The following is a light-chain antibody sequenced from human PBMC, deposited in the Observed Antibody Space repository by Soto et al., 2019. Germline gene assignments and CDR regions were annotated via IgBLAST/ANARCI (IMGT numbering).Light chain of an antibody. CDR1: QSVSSN. V-gene: IGKV3-15*01. CDR3: QQHNDWPLT. Sequence: EIVMTQSPVTLSVSPGERATLSCRASQSVSSNLAWYQQKPGQAPSLLIYGAFTRATGIPARFSGTGSGTEFTLTISSLQSEDFALYYCQQHNDWPLTFGQGTKVDIK. CDR2: GAF. J-gene: IGKJ1*01.